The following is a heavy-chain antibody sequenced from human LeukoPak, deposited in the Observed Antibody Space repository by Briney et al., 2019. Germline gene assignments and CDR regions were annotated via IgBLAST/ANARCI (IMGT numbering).Heavy chain of an antibody. Sequence: GGSLRLSCAASGFTFSSYWMHWVRQAPGKGLVWVSRINSDGSSTSYADSVKGRFTISRDNSKNTLYLQMNSLRAEDTAVYYCAKSYDSSGYYPVGDIDYWGQGTLVTVSS. CDR1: GFTFSSYW. D-gene: IGHD3-22*01. J-gene: IGHJ4*02. CDR2: INSDGSST. V-gene: IGHV3-74*01. CDR3: AKSYDSSGYYPVGDIDY.